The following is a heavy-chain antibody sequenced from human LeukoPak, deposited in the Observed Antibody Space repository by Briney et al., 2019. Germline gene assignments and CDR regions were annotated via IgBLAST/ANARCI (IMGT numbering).Heavy chain of an antibody. V-gene: IGHV3-74*01. Sequence: GGSLRLSCAASGFTFSRYWMHWVRQAPGKGLLWVSRINSDGSSTYYADSVKGRFTTSRDNAKNALHLQMSSLTAEDTPVYYCVLDLFSSFAFDIWGQGTMVTVSS. CDR3: VLDLFSSFAFDI. J-gene: IGHJ3*02. D-gene: IGHD3/OR15-3a*01. CDR2: INSDGSST. CDR1: GFTFSRYW.